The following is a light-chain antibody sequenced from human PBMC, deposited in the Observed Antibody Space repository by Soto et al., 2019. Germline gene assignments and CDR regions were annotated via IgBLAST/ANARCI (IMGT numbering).Light chain of an antibody. CDR3: QQYGTSEII. Sequence: HCTGTLSLTPGENATNSYRATQPLSNSFIAWYQQKPGQAPRLLIYDTSSRATGVPDRYSASGSGTDCTLTISRLEPEDFAVFFCQQYGTSEIIFGQGTRLEIK. V-gene: IGKV3-20*01. CDR1: QPLSNSF. CDR2: DTS. J-gene: IGKJ5*01.